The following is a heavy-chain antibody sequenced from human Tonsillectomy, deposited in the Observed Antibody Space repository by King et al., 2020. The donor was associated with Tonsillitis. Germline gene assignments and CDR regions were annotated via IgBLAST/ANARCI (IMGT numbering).Heavy chain of an antibody. D-gene: IGHD1-26*01. Sequence: VQLQESGPGLVKPSQTLSLTCTVSGGSISSGGYYWSWIRQHPGKGLEWIGYIYFSGSTYYNPSLKSLVTISVDTSKNQFSLKLSSVTAADTAVYYCAGRIVGATWVGAFDIWGQGTMVTVSS. V-gene: IGHV4-31*01. CDR1: GGSISSGGYY. J-gene: IGHJ3*02. CDR2: IYFSGST. CDR3: AGRIVGATWVGAFDI.